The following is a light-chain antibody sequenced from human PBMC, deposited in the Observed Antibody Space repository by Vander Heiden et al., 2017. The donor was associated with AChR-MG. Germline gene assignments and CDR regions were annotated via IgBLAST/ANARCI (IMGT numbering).Light chain of an antibody. J-gene: IGLJ2*01. CDR3: QTRGTGIGV. V-gene: IGLV4-69*01. Sequence: QLVLTQSPSASASLGASVKLTCTLSSWHSSYAIAWHQQQPEKGPRYLMKLNSDGSHSKGDGIPDRFSGSSSGAERYLTISSLQSEDEADYYCQTRGTGIGVFGGGTKLTVL. CDR1: SWHSSYA. CDR2: LNSDGSH.